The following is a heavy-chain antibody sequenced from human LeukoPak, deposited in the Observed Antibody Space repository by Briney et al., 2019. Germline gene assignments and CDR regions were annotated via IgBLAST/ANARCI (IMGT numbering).Heavy chain of an antibody. CDR3: AGSSGYKDY. D-gene: IGHD3-22*01. CDR1: GFTFSSYV. J-gene: IGHJ4*02. CDR2: IRGSGGST. Sequence: PGGSLRLSCAASGFTFSSYVMSWVRQAPGKGLEWVSAIRGSGGSTYYADSVNGRFTISRDNSKNTLYLQMNSLRAEHTAVYYCAGSSGYKDYWGQGTLVTVSS. V-gene: IGHV3-23*01.